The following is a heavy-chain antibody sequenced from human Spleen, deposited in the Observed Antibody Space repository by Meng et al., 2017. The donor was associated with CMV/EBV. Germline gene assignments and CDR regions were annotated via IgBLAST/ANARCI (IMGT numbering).Heavy chain of an antibody. D-gene: IGHD1-14*01. CDR2: IYYSGTT. CDR1: GGSFSGYY. CDR3: AREDRGPRTGSEFSYYYGMDV. Sequence: SQTLSLTCAVYGGSFSGYYWSWIRQPPGMGLEWIGSIYYSGTTNYNPSLMSRVTISVDTSKNQFSLRLSSVTAADTAVYFCAREDRGPRTGSEFSYYYGMDVWGQGTTVTVSS. V-gene: IGHV4-59*01. J-gene: IGHJ6*02.